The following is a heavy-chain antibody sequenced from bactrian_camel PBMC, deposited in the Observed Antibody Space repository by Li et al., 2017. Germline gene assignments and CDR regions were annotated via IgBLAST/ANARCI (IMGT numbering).Heavy chain of an antibody. CDR3: AARGPYCYTKLSVRDFTY. J-gene: IGHJ6*01. CDR1: GLIVSTGY. Sequence: HVQLVESGGGTVQTGGSLTLSCLASGLIVSTGYMAWFRQAPGQEREGVAAIDTAGAATYTYSVQGRLTISQDNAKNTLYLQMNRLKPEDTAMYYCAARGPYCYTKLSVRDFTYWGQGTQVTVS. CDR2: IDTAGAA. D-gene: IGHD2*01. V-gene: IGHV3S53*01.